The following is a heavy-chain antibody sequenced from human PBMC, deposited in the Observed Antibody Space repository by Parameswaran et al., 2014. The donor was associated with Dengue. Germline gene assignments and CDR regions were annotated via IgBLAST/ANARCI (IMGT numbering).Heavy chain of an antibody. D-gene: IGHD6-19*01. Sequence: ASETLSLTCAVYGGSFSGYYWSWIRQPPGKGLEWIGEINHSGSTNYNPSLKSRVTISVDTSKNQFSLKLSSVTAADTAVYYCARGSGWYPIDYWGQGTLVTVSS. J-gene: IGHJ4*02. CDR1: GGSFSGYY. V-gene: IGHV4-34*01. CDR3: ARGSGWYPIDY. CDR2: INHSGST.